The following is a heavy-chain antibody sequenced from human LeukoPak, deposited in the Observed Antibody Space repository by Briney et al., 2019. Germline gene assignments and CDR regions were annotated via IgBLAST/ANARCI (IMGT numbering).Heavy chain of an antibody. D-gene: IGHD6-19*01. CDR1: GLTVSSHY. CDR2: LYSDGTT. Sequence: GGSLRLSCAASGLTVSSHYMTWVRQAPGKGLEWVSVLYSDGTTYYGGSVKGRFTISRDNSKNTLYLHMYSLRAEDTAVYYCARDPGFDYSSGWSIGINWFDPWGQGTLVTVSS. V-gene: IGHV3-53*01. CDR3: ARDPGFDYSSGWSIGINWFDP. J-gene: IGHJ5*02.